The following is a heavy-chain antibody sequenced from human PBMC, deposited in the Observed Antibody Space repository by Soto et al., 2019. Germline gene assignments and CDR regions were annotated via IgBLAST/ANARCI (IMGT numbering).Heavy chain of an antibody. D-gene: IGHD5-18*01. CDR3: ARDNDTAMVILAD. J-gene: IGHJ4*02. Sequence: QVQLVESGGGVVQPGRSLRLSCAASGFTFSSYGMHWVRQAPGKGLEWVAVIWYDGSNKYYADSVNGRFTIARDNSQNTLYLQMNSLRAEDTAVYYWARDNDTAMVILADWGQGTLVTVSS. CDR2: IWYDGSNK. V-gene: IGHV3-33*01. CDR1: GFTFSSYG.